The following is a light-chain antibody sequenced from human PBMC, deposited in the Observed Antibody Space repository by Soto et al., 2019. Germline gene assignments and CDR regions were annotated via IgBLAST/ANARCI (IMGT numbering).Light chain of an antibody. CDR2: LNNDGSH. CDR1: SGHSSYA. Sequence: QSMLTQSPSASASLGASVKLTCTLSSGHSSYAIAWHQMQPGKGPRYLMDLNNDGSHTKGDGIPDRFSGSSSGAERYLIISSLQSEDEADYYCQTWGTGFQVFGGGTKLTVL. V-gene: IGLV4-69*01. J-gene: IGLJ2*01. CDR3: QTWGTGFQV.